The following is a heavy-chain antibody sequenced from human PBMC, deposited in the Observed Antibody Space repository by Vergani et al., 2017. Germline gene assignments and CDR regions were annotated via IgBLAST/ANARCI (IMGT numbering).Heavy chain of an antibody. Sequence: QVQLVQSGAEVKKPGASVKVSCKASGYTFTSYYMHWVRQAPGQGLEWMGIINPNSGGTNYAQKFQGRVTMTRDTSISTAYMELSRLRSDDTAVYYCARVRVGYYDILTGKNYYYMDVWGKGTTVTVSS. V-gene: IGHV1-2*02. CDR3: ARVRVGYYDILTGKNYYYMDV. CDR2: INPNSGGT. J-gene: IGHJ6*03. CDR1: GYTFTSYY. D-gene: IGHD3-9*01.